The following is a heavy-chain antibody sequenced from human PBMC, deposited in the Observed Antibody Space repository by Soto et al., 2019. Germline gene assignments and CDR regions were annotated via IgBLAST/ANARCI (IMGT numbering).Heavy chain of an antibody. Sequence: GASVKVSCKASGYTLTSYGISWVRQAPGQGLEWMGWISAYNGSTSYAQKFQGRVTMTRDTSTSTVYMELSSLRSEDTAVYYCARDSRVVRGPRLDYYYYGMDVWGQGTTVTVSS. CDR1: GYTLTSYG. CDR3: ARDSRVVRGPRLDYYYYGMDV. D-gene: IGHD3-10*01. CDR2: ISAYNGST. V-gene: IGHV1-18*01. J-gene: IGHJ6*02.